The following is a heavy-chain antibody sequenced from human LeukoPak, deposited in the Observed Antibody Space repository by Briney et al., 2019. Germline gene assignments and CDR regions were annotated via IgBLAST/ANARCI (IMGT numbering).Heavy chain of an antibody. CDR3: AKGSGTRAFDI. CDR2: ISGSGGRT. CDR1: GFPFSSYP. V-gene: IGHV3-23*01. J-gene: IGHJ3*02. Sequence: LTGGSLRLSCAASGFPFSSYPIRWVRQAPGKGLEWVSGISGSGGRTFYPESVKDRFIISRDNTKNTLYLQMNSLRAEDTAVYYCAKGSGTRAFDIWGQGTMVTVSS. D-gene: IGHD3-10*01.